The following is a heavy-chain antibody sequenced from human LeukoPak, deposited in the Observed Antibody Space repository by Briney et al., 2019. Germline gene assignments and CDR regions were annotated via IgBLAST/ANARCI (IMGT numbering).Heavy chain of an antibody. V-gene: IGHV3-11*04. CDR2: ISISGSTI. J-gene: IGHJ6*04. CDR3: AELGITMIGGV. CDR1: GFIFSDYY. Sequence: GGSLRLSCAASGFIFSDYYMSWIRQAPGKGLEWVSYISISGSTIYYAGSVKGRFTISRDNAKSSLFLQMNSLRAEDTAVYYCAELGITMIGGVWGKGTTVTISS. D-gene: IGHD3-10*02.